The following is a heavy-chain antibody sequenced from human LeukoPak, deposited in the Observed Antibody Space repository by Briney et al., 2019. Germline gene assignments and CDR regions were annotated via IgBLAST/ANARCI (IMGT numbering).Heavy chain of an antibody. D-gene: IGHD1-1*01. V-gene: IGHV3-23*01. Sequence: GGSLTLSCAASGFTFSTFAMSWVRQAPGKGLAWVSAIFGNGRTTYYADSVKGRLTISRDNSKNTLYLQMNSLRAEDTAVYYCARGRYDWNDVGYFDYWGQGTLVSVSS. CDR3: ARGRYDWNDVGYFDY. J-gene: IGHJ4*02. CDR2: IFGNGRTT. CDR1: GFTFSTFA.